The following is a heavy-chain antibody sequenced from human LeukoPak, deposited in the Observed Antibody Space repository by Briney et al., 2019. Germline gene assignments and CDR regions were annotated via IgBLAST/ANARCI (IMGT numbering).Heavy chain of an antibody. CDR3: AEVWGPTNSGEYYFDS. V-gene: IGHV3-30*18. CDR1: GFTFGTYG. Sequence: PGGSLRLSCAASGFTFGTYGMHWVRQAPGKGLEWVALISFDGTNEYYAGSVKGRFTISRDISKNTLYLQMNSLRADDTAVYYCAEVWGPTNSGEYYFDSWGQGTLVTVSS. CDR2: ISFDGTNE. J-gene: IGHJ4*02. D-gene: IGHD1-26*01.